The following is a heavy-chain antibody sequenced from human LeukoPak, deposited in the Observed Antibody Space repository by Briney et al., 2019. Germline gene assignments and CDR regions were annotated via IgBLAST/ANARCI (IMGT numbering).Heavy chain of an antibody. CDR1: GGSISSYY. J-gene: IGHJ4*02. D-gene: IGHD3-10*01. CDR2: ISTSGST. V-gene: IGHV4-4*07. CDR3: ARVEFKGAYAY. Sequence: PSETLSLTCTVSGGSISSYYWSWIRQPAGKGLESIGHISTSGSTNYNPSLKSRVTISVDTSKNQFSLKLSSVTAADTAVYYCARVEFKGAYAYWGQGTLVTVSS.